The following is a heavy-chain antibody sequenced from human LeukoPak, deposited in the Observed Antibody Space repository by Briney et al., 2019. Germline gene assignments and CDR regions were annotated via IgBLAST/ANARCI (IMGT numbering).Heavy chain of an antibody. V-gene: IGHV1-2*02. CDR1: GYTFTGYY. Sequence: GASVKVSCKASGYTFTGYYMHWVRQAPGQGLEWMGWINPNSGGTNYAQKFQGRVTMTRDTSISTAYVELSRLRSDDTAVYYCARGPNYYDSSGYYPNWFDPWGQGTLVTVSS. J-gene: IGHJ5*02. D-gene: IGHD3-22*01. CDR3: ARGPNYYDSSGYYPNWFDP. CDR2: INPNSGGT.